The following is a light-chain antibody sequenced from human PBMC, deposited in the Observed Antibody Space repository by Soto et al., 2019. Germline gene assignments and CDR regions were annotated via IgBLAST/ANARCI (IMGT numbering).Light chain of an antibody. J-gene: IGKJ5*01. V-gene: IGKV3-11*02. CDR3: QQRNTRRT. CDR2: DAS. CDR1: QSVSNY. Sequence: EIVMTQAPATLPVSPLERSTLSCRASQSVSNYLAWYQQKPGQPPRFRILDASNRAGGIPGMLSGRWSGSYFTLTISRMGAEDFAVYSCQQRNTRRTFGQGTRLYIK.